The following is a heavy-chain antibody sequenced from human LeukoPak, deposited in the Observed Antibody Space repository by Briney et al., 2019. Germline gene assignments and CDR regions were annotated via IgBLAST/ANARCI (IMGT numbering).Heavy chain of an antibody. CDR1: RFTFSSYV. D-gene: IGHD3-10*01. V-gene: IGHV3-23*01. CDR3: AKWQYGVGFDS. Sequence: GGSRRLSWAASRFTFSSYVMNWVRQAPGKGLEWVSAISGSDDKTYYADSVQGRFTISRDNSKNTLYLQMNSLRAEDTAVYYCAKWQYGVGFDSWGQGTLVTVSS. CDR2: ISGSDDKT. J-gene: IGHJ4*02.